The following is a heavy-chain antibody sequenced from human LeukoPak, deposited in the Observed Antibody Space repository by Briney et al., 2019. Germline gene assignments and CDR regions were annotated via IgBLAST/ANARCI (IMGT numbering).Heavy chain of an antibody. CDR3: ARLPYCTSATCLWYFDL. Sequence: PSETLSLTCTVSGGTISSYYWSWIRQPPGKGLEWIGYIYYSGSTNYNPSLKSRVTISVDTSKNQFSLKLTSVTAADTAVYYCARLPYCTSATCLWYFDLWGRGTLVTVSS. J-gene: IGHJ2*01. V-gene: IGHV4-59*08. CDR2: IYYSGST. D-gene: IGHD2/OR15-2a*01. CDR1: GGTISSYY.